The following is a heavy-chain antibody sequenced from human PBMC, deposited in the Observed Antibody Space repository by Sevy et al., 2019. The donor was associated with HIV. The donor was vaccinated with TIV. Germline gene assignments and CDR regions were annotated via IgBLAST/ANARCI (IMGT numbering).Heavy chain of an antibody. Sequence: GGSLRLSCAASGFTFGNHAIHWVRQAPGKGLEWVAIISFDGRNEHYVGSVKGRFTISRDNSKKTVYLQMTNLRSEDAAVYYCARDHCTDGVCFRSGYFDYWGQGTLVTVSS. V-gene: IGHV3-30*04. CDR3: ARDHCTDGVCFRSGYFDY. CDR1: GFTFGNHA. D-gene: IGHD2-8*01. J-gene: IGHJ4*01. CDR2: ISFDGRNE.